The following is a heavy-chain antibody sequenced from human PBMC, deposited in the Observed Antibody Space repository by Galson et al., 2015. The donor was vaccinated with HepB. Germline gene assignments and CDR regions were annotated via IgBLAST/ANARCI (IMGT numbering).Heavy chain of an antibody. J-gene: IGHJ6*02. Sequence: SLRLSCAASGFTFSSYAMSWVRQAPGKGLEWVSAISGSGGSTYYADSVKGRFTISRDNSKNTLYLQMNSLRAEDTAVYYCAKTGGLLEWLLESYYYYGMDVWGQATTVTVSS. D-gene: IGHD3-3*01. V-gene: IGHV3-23*01. CDR2: ISGSGGST. CDR3: AKTGGLLEWLLESYYYYGMDV. CDR1: GFTFSSYA.